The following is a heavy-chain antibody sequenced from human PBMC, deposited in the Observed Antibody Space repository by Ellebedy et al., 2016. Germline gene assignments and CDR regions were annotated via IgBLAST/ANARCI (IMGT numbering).Heavy chain of an antibody. J-gene: IGHJ6*03. Sequence: GESLKISXAASGFSFGNYWMSWVRQAPGKGLEWVANIKQHGSKQYHPDTVKGRFTISRDNAENSLFLQMNSLRPEDTALYYCARDRNYYYYYMDVWGKGTTVTVSS. CDR3: ARDRNYYYYYMDV. CDR2: IKQHGSKQ. CDR1: GFSFGNYW. V-gene: IGHV3-7*03.